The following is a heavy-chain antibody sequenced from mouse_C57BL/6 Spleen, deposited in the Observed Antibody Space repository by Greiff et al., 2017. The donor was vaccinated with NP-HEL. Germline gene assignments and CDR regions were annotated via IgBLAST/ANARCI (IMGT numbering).Heavy chain of an antibody. CDR1: GFTFSDYY. CDR3: ARGGHYSNYDWYFDV. CDR2: INYDGSST. V-gene: IGHV5-16*01. Sequence: EVHLVESEGGLVQPGSSMKLSCTASGFTFSDYYMAWVRQVPEKGLEWVANINYDGSSTYYLDSLKSRFIISRDNAKNILYLQMSSLKSEDTATYYCARGGHYSNYDWYFDVWGTGTTVTVSS. J-gene: IGHJ1*03. D-gene: IGHD2-5*01.